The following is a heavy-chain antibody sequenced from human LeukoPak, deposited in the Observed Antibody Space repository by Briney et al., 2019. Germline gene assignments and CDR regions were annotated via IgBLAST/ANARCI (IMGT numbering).Heavy chain of an antibody. CDR1: GXSIRSFSHY. CDR3: VRLAAAGTPRRSDFDY. CDR2: IYYSGGT. D-gene: IGHD6-13*01. V-gene: IGHV4-39*01. J-gene: IGHJ4*02. Sequence: SETLSLTCTVSGXSIRSFSHYWGWIRQPPGKGLEWIGSIYYSGGTYYSPSVKSRVTISVDTSKNQFSLKLSSVTAADTAVYYRVRLAAAGTPRRSDFDYWGQGTLVTVSS.